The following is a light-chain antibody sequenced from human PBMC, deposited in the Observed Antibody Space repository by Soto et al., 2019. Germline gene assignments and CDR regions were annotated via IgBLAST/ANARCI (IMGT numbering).Light chain of an antibody. CDR2: DAS. CDR3: QQYSQWPLYT. J-gene: IGKJ2*01. Sequence: EIVMTQSPATLSVSPVERATLSCSSSQSVGSDLAWYQQTPGQAPRPLIYDASTRAAGVPARFSGSGSGTEFTLTISSLQSEDFALYYCQQYSQWPLYTFGQGTKVDIK. CDR1: QSVGSD. V-gene: IGKV3-15*01.